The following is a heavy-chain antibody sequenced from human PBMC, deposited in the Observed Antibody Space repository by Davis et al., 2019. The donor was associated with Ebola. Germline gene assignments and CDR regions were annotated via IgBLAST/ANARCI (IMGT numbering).Heavy chain of an antibody. CDR3: AREGFYFYGMDV. J-gene: IGHJ6*02. Sequence: GESLKISCVVSGFIVSDKYLIWVRQAPGKGLEWVSKISRKSTRTEYADSVRGRFTISRDNSKNLLLLEMSSLRAEDTAVYYCAREGFYFYGMDVWGQGTTVTVSS. CDR1: GFIVSDKY. CDR2: ISRKSTRT. D-gene: IGHD2/OR15-2a*01. V-gene: IGHV3-11*06.